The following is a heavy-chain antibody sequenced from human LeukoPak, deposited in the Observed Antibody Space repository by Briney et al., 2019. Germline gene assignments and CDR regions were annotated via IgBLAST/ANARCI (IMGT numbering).Heavy chain of an antibody. Sequence: GGSLRLSCAASGFTFSSYSMIWVRQAPGKGLEWVSSITSSSTTMYYAGSVKGRFTISRDNAKSSLFLQLNSLTEGDTAVYYCARAMRIAVAGTDYWGQGTLVTVSS. CDR1: GFTFSSYS. CDR2: ITSSSTTM. J-gene: IGHJ4*02. CDR3: ARAMRIAVAGTDY. D-gene: IGHD6-19*01. V-gene: IGHV3-48*02.